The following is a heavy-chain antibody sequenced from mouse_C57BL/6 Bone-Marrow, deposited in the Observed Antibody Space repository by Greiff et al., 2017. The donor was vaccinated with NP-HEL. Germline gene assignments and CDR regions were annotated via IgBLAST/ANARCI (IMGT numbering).Heavy chain of an antibody. CDR2: IDPSDSET. J-gene: IGHJ4*01. D-gene: IGHD1-1*01. CDR1: GYTFTSYW. V-gene: IGHV1-52*01. Sequence: QVQLQQPGAELVRPGSSVKLSCKASGYTFTSYWMHWVKQRPIQGLEWIGNIDPSDSETHYNQKFKDKATLTVDKSSSTAYMQLSSLTSEDSAVYDCARGAGLLRSLYYAMDYWGQGTSVTVSS. CDR3: ARGAGLLRSLYYAMDY.